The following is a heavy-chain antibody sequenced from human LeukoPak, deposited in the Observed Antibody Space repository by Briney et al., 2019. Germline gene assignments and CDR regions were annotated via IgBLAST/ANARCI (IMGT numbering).Heavy chain of an antibody. Sequence: GESLKISCKGSGYSFTTYWIAWVRQMPGKGLEWMGIIYPGDSDTRYSPSFQGQVTISADKSISTAFLQWSSLKASDTAMYYCARQQVTYYYYYGMDVWGKGTTVTVSS. CDR1: GYSFTTYW. J-gene: IGHJ6*04. CDR2: IYPGDSDT. CDR3: ARQQVTYYYYYGMDV. D-gene: IGHD2-21*02. V-gene: IGHV5-51*01.